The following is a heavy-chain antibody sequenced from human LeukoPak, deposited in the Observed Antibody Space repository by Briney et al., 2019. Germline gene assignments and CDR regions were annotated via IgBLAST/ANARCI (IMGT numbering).Heavy chain of an antibody. CDR1: GFTFSSYW. CDR2: INTDGITT. V-gene: IGHV3-74*01. J-gene: IGHJ4*02. Sequence: PGGSLRLSCAASGFTFSSYWMYWVRQGPGKGLVWVSRINTDGITTSYADSVKGRFTISRDNAKNSLYLQMNSLRAEDTAVYYCAREGGILVDYWGQGTLVTVSS. D-gene: IGHD3-16*01. CDR3: AREGGILVDY.